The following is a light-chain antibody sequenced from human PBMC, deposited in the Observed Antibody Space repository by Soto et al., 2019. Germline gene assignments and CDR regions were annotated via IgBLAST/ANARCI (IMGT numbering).Light chain of an antibody. V-gene: IGLV4-60*02. CDR2: LEGSGSY. J-gene: IGLJ1*01. CDR3: ETWDSNTYV. Sequence: QPVLTQSSSASASLGSSVKLTCTLSSGHSSYIIAWHQQQPGKAPRYLMKLEGSGSYNTGSGVPDRFSGSSSGADRYLTISNLQFEDEADYYCETWDSNTYVFGTGTKDTVL. CDR1: SGHSSYI.